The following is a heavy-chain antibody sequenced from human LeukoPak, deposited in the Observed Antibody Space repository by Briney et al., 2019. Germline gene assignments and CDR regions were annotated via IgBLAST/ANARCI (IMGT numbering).Heavy chain of an antibody. Sequence: SETLSLTCTVSGVSLSSYYWSWIRQPAGKGLEWIGRIYTSGSTNYNPSLKSRVTMSVDTSKNQFSLKLSAVTAADTAVYYCARDQGYSSSSNWFDPWGQGTLVTVSS. CDR3: ARDQGYSSSSNWFDP. D-gene: IGHD6-6*01. CDR1: GVSLSSYY. J-gene: IGHJ5*02. V-gene: IGHV4-4*07. CDR2: IYTSGST.